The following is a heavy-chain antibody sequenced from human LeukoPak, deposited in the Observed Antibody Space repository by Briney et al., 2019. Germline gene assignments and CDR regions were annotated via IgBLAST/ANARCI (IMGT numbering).Heavy chain of an antibody. D-gene: IGHD6-19*01. V-gene: IGHV4-59*08. CDR3: ARQNPDSSGWYENAFDI. CDR1: GGSISSYY. J-gene: IGHJ3*02. Sequence: SETLSLTCTVSGGSISSYYWSWIRQPPGKGLEWIGYIYYSGSTNYNPSLKSRVTISVDTSKNQFSLKLSSVTAADTAVYYCARQNPDSSGWYENAFDIWGQGTMVTVSS. CDR2: IYYSGST.